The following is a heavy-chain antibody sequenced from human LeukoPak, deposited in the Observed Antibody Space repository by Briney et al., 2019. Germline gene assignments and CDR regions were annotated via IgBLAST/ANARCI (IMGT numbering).Heavy chain of an antibody. J-gene: IGHJ4*02. CDR3: AGWGLLWFGELSPC. Sequence: KTSETLSLTCTVSGGSISSYYWSWIRQPPGKGLEWIGYIYYSGSSNYNPSLKSRVTIAVDTSKNQFSLKLSSVTAADTAVYYCAGWGLLWFGELSPCWGQGTLVTVSS. V-gene: IGHV4-59*01. CDR1: GGSISSYY. D-gene: IGHD3-10*01. CDR2: IYYSGSS.